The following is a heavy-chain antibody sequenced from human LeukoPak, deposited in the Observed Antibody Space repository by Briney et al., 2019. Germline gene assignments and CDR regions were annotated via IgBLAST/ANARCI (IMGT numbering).Heavy chain of an antibody. CDR1: GGSISSGGYS. Sequence: PSETLSLTCAVSGGSISSGGYSWSWIRQPPGKGLEWIGYIYHSGGTYYNPSLKSRVTISVDTSKNQFSLKLSSVTAADTAVYYCAIFYEDDDYYYGMDVWGQGTTVTVSS. D-gene: IGHD5/OR15-5a*01. V-gene: IGHV4-30-2*01. J-gene: IGHJ6*02. CDR3: AIFYEDDDYYYGMDV. CDR2: IYHSGGT.